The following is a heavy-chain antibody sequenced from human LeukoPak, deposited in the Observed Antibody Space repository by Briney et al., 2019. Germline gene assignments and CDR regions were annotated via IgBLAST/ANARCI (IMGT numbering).Heavy chain of an antibody. CDR3: ARTYYYDSSGYYGAFDI. D-gene: IGHD3-22*01. J-gene: IGHJ3*02. CDR2: INPNSGGT. CDR1: GYTFTSYY. V-gene: IGHV1-2*02. Sequence: ASVKVSCKASGYTFTSYYMHWVRQAPGQGLEWMGWINPNSGGTNYAQKFQGRVTMTRDTSISTAYMELSRLRADDTAVYYCARTYYYDSSGYYGAFDIWGQGTMVIVSS.